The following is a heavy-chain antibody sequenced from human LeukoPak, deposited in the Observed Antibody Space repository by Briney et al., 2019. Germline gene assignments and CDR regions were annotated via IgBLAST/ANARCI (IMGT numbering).Heavy chain of an antibody. J-gene: IGHJ4*02. CDR3: ARGRGSRTGSNGDYCDY. V-gene: IGHV1-69*04. Sequence: SVKVSCKASGYTFTSYFIHWVRQAPGQGLEWMGRIIPILGMANYAQRFQGRVTVTADKSTSTAYMELSSLTSDDTAIYYCARGRGSRTGSNGDYCDYWGQGTLVTVSS. CDR1: GYTFTSYF. CDR2: IIPILGMA. D-gene: IGHD1-1*01.